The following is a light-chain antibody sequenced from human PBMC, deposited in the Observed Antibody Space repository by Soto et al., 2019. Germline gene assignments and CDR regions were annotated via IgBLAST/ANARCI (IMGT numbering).Light chain of an antibody. CDR1: QSVSKND. CDR3: QHYGGSSPGFT. CDR2: GAS. Sequence: EIVLTQSPGTLSLSPGERATLACRASQSVSKNDLALYQQKPGQAPRLLIHGASNRATGIPDRFSGSGSGTDFTLIISRLEPEDFAMYYCQHYGGSSPGFTFGPGTKVDI. V-gene: IGKV3-20*01. J-gene: IGKJ3*01.